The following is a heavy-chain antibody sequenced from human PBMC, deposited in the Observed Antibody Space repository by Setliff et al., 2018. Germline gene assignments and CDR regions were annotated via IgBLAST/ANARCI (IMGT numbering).Heavy chain of an antibody. D-gene: IGHD3-10*01. V-gene: IGHV1-18*01. CDR2: ISLYNGNT. CDR1: GYTFTDFG. CDR3: SRLVRFCTRTVCQRLSGDDY. J-gene: IGHJ4*02. Sequence: ASVKVSCKASGYTFTDFGVSWVRQAPGQGLEWVGWISLYNGNTHYAPKFQGTAIMTTDTATTTAYLELRSLRSDDTAVYFCSRLVRFCTRTVCQRLSGDDYWGQGTLVTVSS.